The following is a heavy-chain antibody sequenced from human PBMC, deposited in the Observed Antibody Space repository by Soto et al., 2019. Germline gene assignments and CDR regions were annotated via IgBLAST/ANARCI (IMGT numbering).Heavy chain of an antibody. Sequence: QVQLVQSGAEVKKPGASVKVSCVASGYSFSSYGISWVRQAPGQGLEWVGWISAYNGNTNYAQRVQGRVTMTTDISTTTAYMELRSLSSDDTAVYYCARGGPYNGYDYAAEDNWGQGTLVTVSS. V-gene: IGHV1-18*01. CDR2: ISAYNGNT. D-gene: IGHD5-12*01. CDR1: GYSFSSYG. J-gene: IGHJ4*02. CDR3: ARGGPYNGYDYAAEDN.